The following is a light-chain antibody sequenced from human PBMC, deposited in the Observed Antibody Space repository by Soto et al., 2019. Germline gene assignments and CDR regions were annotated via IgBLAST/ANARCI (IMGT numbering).Light chain of an antibody. CDR2: EVT. Sequence: QSALTQPASVSGSPGQSITISCAGTSSDVGYYDLVSWYQQHPGKAPKLIIFEVTQRPSGISDRFSASKSGFTASLTISGLQHEDEAVYFCCTYAGHVPKFGGGTKLTVL. CDR3: CTYAGHVPK. V-gene: IGLV2-23*02. CDR1: SSDVGYYDL. J-gene: IGLJ3*02.